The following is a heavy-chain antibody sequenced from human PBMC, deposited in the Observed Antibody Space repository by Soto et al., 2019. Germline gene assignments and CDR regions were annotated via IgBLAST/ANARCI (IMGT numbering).Heavy chain of an antibody. CDR3: TRDPTRGHGLNWFDP. Sequence: PGGSLRLSCTASGFTFGDYAMSWFRQAPGKGLEWVGFIRSKAYGGTTEYAASVKGRFTISGDDSKSIAYLQMNSLKTEDTAVYYCTRDPTRGHGLNWFDPWGQGTLVTVSS. J-gene: IGHJ5*02. V-gene: IGHV3-49*03. CDR1: GFTFGDYA. D-gene: IGHD3-10*01. CDR2: IRSKAYGGTT.